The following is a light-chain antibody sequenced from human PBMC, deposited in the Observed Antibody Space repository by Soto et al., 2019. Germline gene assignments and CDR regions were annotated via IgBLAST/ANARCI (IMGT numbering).Light chain of an antibody. CDR2: DVS. CDR1: SSDVGGYNY. J-gene: IGLJ1*01. V-gene: IGLV2-14*01. Sequence: QSVLTQPASVSASPGQSITISCTGTSSDVGGYNYVSWYQQHPGKAPKLMIYDVSNRPSGVSNRFSGSKSGNTASLTISGLQAEDEADYYCSSFTSSSTPGVFGTGTKLTVL. CDR3: SSFTSSSTPGV.